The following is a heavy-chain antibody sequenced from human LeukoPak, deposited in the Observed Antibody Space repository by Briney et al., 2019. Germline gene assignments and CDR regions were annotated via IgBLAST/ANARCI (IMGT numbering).Heavy chain of an antibody. V-gene: IGHV3-23*01. CDR3: AKDQGYSYYYLDY. CDR1: GFTFNNHA. J-gene: IGHJ4*02. CDR2: INGNGAST. Sequence: GGSLRLSCAGSGFTFNNHAMSWVRQAPGKGLEWGSGINGNGASTYYSDSVKGRFTISRDNSKNTLYLQMSSLRAEDTAIYYCAKDQGYSYYYLDYWGQGTLVTVSS. D-gene: IGHD5-18*01.